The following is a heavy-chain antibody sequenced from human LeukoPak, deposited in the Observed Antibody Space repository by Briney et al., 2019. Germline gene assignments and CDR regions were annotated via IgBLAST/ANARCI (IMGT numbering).Heavy chain of an antibody. V-gene: IGHV4-61*02. CDR3: YGEVTSDFRYFDL. CDR1: GGSISSDNYY. J-gene: IGHJ2*01. CDR2: VNIRGST. D-gene: IGHD3-10*01. Sequence: SETLSLTCTVSGGSISSDNYYWGWIRQPAGKGLEWIGRVNIRGSTDYNPSLKSRVTISVDTSKRQFSQKLTSVTAADTAVHYCYGEVTSDFRYFDLWGRGTLVTVSS.